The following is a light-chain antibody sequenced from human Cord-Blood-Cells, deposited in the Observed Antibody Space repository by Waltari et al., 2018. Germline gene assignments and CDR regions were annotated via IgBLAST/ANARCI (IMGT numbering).Light chain of an antibody. CDR2: EVS. V-gene: IGLV2-8*01. J-gene: IGLJ2*01. Sequence: QSALTQPPSAPGSPGQSVTISCTGPSSDVGCYNYVSWYQQHPGKAPKLMIYEVSKRPSGVPDRFSGSKSGNTASLTVSGLQAEDEADYYCSSYAGSNNVVFGGGTKLTVL. CDR1: SSDVGCYNY. CDR3: SSYAGSNNVV.